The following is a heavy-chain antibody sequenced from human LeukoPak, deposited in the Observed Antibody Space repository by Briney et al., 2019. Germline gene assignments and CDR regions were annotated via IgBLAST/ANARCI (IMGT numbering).Heavy chain of an antibody. J-gene: IGHJ4*02. CDR2: ISAYNGNT. D-gene: IGHD4-17*01. V-gene: IGHV1-18*01. CDR1: GYTFTSYG. Sequence: ASVKVSCKASGYTFTSYGISWVRQAPGQGLEWMGWISAYNGNTNYAQKLQGRVTMTTDTSTSTAYMELRSLRFDDTAVYYCASISYGDYSFDYWGQGTLVTVSS. CDR3: ASISYGDYSFDY.